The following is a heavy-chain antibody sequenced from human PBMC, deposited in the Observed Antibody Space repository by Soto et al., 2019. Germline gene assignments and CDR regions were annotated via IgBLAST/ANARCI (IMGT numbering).Heavy chain of an antibody. Sequence: GVSLLLSCAASGFTFSSYAMSWVRQAPGKGLEWVSAISGSGGSTCYADSVKGRFTISRDNSKNTLYLQMNSLRAEDTAGYYCAKELKGFPMIVVAQTSDALEISGQGTCVTVSS. J-gene: IGHJ3*02. V-gene: IGHV3-23*01. CDR2: ISGSGGST. CDR3: AKELKGFPMIVVAQTSDALEI. D-gene: IGHD3-22*01. CDR1: GFTFSSYA.